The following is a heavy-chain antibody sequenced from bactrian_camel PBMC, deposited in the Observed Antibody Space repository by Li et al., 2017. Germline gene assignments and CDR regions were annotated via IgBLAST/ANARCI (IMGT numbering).Heavy chain of an antibody. J-gene: IGHJ4*01. CDR1: GYTDRTYA. CDR2: IDIAGNT. V-gene: IGHV3S53*01. Sequence: VQLVESGGGSVQAGGSLRLSCVASGYTDRTYAKAWFRQAPGKEREGVAAIDIAGNTRISDSVKGRFTISKNDEENTVYLQMSSLKPEDSAMYYCGATSVRPFYESSWLATSDYHHWGQGTQVTVS. CDR3: GATSVRPFYESSWLATSDYHH. D-gene: IGHD5*01.